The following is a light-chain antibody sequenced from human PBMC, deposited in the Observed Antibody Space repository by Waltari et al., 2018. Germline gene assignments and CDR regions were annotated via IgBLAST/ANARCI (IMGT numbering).Light chain of an antibody. CDR3: QQYNSYSIT. CDR2: KAS. V-gene: IGKV1-5*03. CDR1: QSISNW. J-gene: IGKJ5*01. Sequence: DIQMTQSPSTLSASVGDRVTITCRASQSISNWLAWYQQKPGKAPKHLIYKASNLESGVPSRFSGSGSGTEFILTINSLQPDDFATYYCQQYNSYSITFGQGTRLEI.